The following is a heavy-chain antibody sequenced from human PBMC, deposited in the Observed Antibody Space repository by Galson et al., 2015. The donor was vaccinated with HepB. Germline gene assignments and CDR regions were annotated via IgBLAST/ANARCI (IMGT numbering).Heavy chain of an antibody. CDR1: GYTFTSYA. CDR3: ARDLVGYCSSTSCPYMDV. V-gene: IGHV1-3*01. Sequence: SCKASGYTFTSYAMHWVRQAPGQRLEWMGWINAGNGNTKYSQKFQGRVTITRDTSASTAYMELSSLRSEDTAVYYCARDLVGYCSSTSCPYMDVWGKGTTVTVSS. D-gene: IGHD2-2*01. J-gene: IGHJ6*03. CDR2: INAGNGNT.